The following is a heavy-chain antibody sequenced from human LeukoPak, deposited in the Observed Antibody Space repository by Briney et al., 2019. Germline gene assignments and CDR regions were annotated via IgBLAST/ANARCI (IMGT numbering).Heavy chain of an antibody. CDR2: IKSDGRT. CDR1: GFTLSSYW. CDR3: ARAPSEIGGYYPEYFRH. Sequence: GGSLRLSCAASGFTLSSYWMHWVRQAPGKGLVWVSRIKSDGRTNYADSVKGRFTISRDNAKNTASLQMNSLRAEDTGVYYCARAPSEIGGYYPEYFRHWGQGTLVIVSS. J-gene: IGHJ1*01. V-gene: IGHV3-74*01. D-gene: IGHD3-22*01.